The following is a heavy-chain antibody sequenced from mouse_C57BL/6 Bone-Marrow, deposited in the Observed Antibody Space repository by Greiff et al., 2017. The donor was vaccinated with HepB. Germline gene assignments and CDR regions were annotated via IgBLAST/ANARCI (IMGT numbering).Heavy chain of an antibody. J-gene: IGHJ4*01. CDR3: ASPTPYYYAMDY. CDR1: GFSLTSYG. CDR2: IWSGGST. Sequence: VQLKESGPGLVQPSQSLSITCTVSGFSLTSYGVHWVRQSPGKGLEWLGVIWSGGSTDYNAAFISRLSISKDNSKSQVFFKMNSLQADDTAIYYCASPTPYYYAMDYWGQGTSVTVSS. V-gene: IGHV2-2*01. D-gene: IGHD2-10*01.